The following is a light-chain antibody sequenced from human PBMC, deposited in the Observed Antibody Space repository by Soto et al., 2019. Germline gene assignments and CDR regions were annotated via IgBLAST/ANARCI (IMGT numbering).Light chain of an antibody. CDR3: QQYGSSPPIT. CDR1: QSVSSSY. J-gene: IGKJ5*01. CDR2: GAS. Sequence: EIVLTQSPGTLSLSPGERATLSCRASQSVSSSYLAWYQQKHGQAPRLLIYGASSRATGIPDRFSGSGSGTDFTLTISILEPEDFAVYYCQQYGSSPPITFGQGTRLEIK. V-gene: IGKV3-20*01.